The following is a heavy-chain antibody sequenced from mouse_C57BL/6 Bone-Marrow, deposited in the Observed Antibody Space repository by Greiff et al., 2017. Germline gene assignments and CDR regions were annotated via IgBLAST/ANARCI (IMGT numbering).Heavy chain of an antibody. D-gene: IGHD1-1*01. V-gene: IGHV14-4*01. CDR2: IDPENGDT. Sequence: EVQLQQSGAELVRPGASVKLSCTASGFNIKDDYMHWVKQRPEQGLEWIGWIDPENGDTEYASKFQGKATITADTSSNTAYLQLSSLTSGGTAVYYCTAGGYGGSTYWGQGTTLTVSS. CDR3: TAGGYGGSTY. CDR1: GFNIKDDY. J-gene: IGHJ2*01.